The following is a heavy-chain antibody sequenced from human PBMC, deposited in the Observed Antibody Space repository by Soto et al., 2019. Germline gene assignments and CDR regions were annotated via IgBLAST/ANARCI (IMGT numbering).Heavy chain of an antibody. CDR3: ARLLGFYGSGSYFDY. CDR1: GGSISSYY. V-gene: IGHV4-59*08. D-gene: IGHD3-10*01. CDR2: IYYSGST. J-gene: IGHJ4*02. Sequence: SSETLSLTCTVSGGSISSYYWSWIRQPPGKGLEWIGYIYYSGSTNYNPSLKSRVTISVDTSKNQFSLKLSSVTAADTAVYYCARLLGFYGSGSYFDYWGQGTLVTVSS.